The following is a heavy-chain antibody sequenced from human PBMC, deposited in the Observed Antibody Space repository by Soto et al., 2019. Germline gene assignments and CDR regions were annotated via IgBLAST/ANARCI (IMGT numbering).Heavy chain of an antibody. V-gene: IGHV1-18*04. Sequence: QVQLVQSGAEMKNPGASVKVSCKASGYTFINYGISWVRQAPGQGLEWLGWINTYSDRTNYAQEFQGRVSMTTEKSTSTVYMELRSLRSRDTALYDCARDYTGPGYFDHWGQGSLVTVSS. J-gene: IGHJ4*02. CDR1: GYTFINYG. CDR3: ARDYTGPGYFDH. D-gene: IGHD2-8*02. CDR2: INTYSDRT.